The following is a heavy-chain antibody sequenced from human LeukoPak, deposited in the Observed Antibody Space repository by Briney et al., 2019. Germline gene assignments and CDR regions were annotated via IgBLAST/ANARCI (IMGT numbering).Heavy chain of an antibody. CDR1: GFTFSSYA. J-gene: IGHJ4*02. Sequence: GGSLRLSCAASGFTFSSYAMRWVRQAPGKGLEGVSAISGSGGSTYYADSVKGRFTISRDNYKNTLYVQMNSLRAEDTAVYYCAKSRHSPYSSWPIGLWGQGTLVTVSS. CDR3: AKSRHSPYSSWPIGL. D-gene: IGHD6-6*01. CDR2: ISGSGGST. V-gene: IGHV3-23*01.